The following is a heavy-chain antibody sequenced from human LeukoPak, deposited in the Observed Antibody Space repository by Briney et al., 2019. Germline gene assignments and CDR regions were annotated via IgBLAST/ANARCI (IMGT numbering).Heavy chain of an antibody. CDR1: GFTFSSYE. J-gene: IGHJ5*02. CDR3: ARDRYDFWSGYSLNWFDP. CDR2: ISSSGSTI. Sequence: PGGSLRLSCAASGFTFSSYEMNWVRQAPGKGLEWVSYISSSGSTIYYADSVKGRFTISRDNAKISLYLQMNSLRAEDTAVYYCARDRYDFWSGYSLNWFDPWGQGTLVTVSS. V-gene: IGHV3-48*03. D-gene: IGHD3-3*01.